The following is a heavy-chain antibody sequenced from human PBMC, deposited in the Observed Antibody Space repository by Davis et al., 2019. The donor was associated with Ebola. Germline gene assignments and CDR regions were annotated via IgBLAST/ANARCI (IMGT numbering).Heavy chain of an antibody. J-gene: IGHJ4*02. CDR1: GGTFSSYA. CDR2: IIPMFGFT. D-gene: IGHD1-26*01. Sequence: SVKVSCKASGGTFSSYAISWVRQAPGQGLEWMGRIIPMFGFTNYAQQFQGRATITADKSTSTAYMELRSLRSDDTAVYYCARRVGAGLGDDYWGQGTLVTVSS. V-gene: IGHV1-69*04. CDR3: ARRVGAGLGDDY.